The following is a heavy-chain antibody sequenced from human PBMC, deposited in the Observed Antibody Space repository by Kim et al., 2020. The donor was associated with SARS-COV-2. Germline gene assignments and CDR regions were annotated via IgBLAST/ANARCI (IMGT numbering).Heavy chain of an antibody. J-gene: IGHJ4*02. CDR2: IYYSGST. CDR3: ARDDCSGGSCYFEP. V-gene: IGHV4-59*01. Sequence: SETLSLTCTVSGGSISSYYWSWIRQPPGKGLEWIGYIYYSGSTNYNPSLKSRVTISVDTSKNQFSLKLSSVTAADTAVYYCARDDCSGGSCYFEPWGQGTLVTVSS. D-gene: IGHD2-15*01. CDR1: GGSISSYY.